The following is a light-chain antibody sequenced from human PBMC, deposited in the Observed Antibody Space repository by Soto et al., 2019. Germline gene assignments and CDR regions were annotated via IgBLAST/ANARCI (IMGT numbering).Light chain of an antibody. CDR1: QSVINSY. CDR3: QQYGSSPLT. CDR2: GAF. V-gene: IGKV3-20*01. Sequence: EIVLTQSPGTLSLSPGERATLSCRASQSVINSYLAWYQQKPGQAPRLLIYGAFSRATGSPDRFSGSGSGTDFTLTISRLEPEDFAVYYCQQYGSSPLTFGGGTKVEI. J-gene: IGKJ4*01.